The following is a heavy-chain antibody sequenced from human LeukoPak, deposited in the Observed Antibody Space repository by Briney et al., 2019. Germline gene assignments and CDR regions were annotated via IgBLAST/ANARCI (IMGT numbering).Heavy chain of an antibody. J-gene: IGHJ3*02. V-gene: IGHV3-15*04. CDR1: GFTFSNAW. D-gene: IGHD6-19*01. CDR3: ITHSPGIAVARKAFEI. CDR2: TESTTDGGTT. Sequence: GGSLRLSCAASGFTFSNAWMNWVRQAPGKGLEWVGRTESTTDGGTTDYAAPVKGRFAISRDDSKNTLYLQMNSLKSEDTAVYFCITHSPGIAVARKAFEIWGQGTMVTVSS.